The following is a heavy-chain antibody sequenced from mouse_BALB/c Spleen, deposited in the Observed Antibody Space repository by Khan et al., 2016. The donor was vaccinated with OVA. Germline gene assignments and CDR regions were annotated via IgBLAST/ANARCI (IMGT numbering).Heavy chain of an antibody. CDR1: GDSITSGY. CDR3: ARSTYRYAFAY. J-gene: IGHJ3*01. CDR2: MIYTGYT. D-gene: IGHD2-14*01. Sequence: EVQLQESGPSLVKPSQTLSLTCSVTGDSITSGYWSWIRKFPGNKLEYMGYMIYTGYTYYNPSLKSRISITRHTSKNQYYLQLNSVTTEDTAKYYCARSTYRYAFAYWGQGTLVTVSA. V-gene: IGHV3-8*02.